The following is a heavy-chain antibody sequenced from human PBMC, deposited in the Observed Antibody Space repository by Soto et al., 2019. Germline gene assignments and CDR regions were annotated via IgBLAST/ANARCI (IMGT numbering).Heavy chain of an antibody. D-gene: IGHD2-2*01. Sequence: QVQLVQSGAEVKKPGASVKVSCKASGYTFTSYYMHWVRQAPGQGLEWMGIINPSGGSTSYAQKFQGRVTMTRDTSTSTVYMELSSLRSEDTAVYYCARVGCSSTICENFYYYGMDVWGQGTTVTVSS. V-gene: IGHV1-46*01. CDR1: GYTFTSYY. J-gene: IGHJ6*02. CDR3: ARVGCSSTICENFYYYGMDV. CDR2: INPSGGST.